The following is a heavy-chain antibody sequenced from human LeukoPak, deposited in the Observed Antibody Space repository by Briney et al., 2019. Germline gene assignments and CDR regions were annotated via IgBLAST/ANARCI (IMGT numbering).Heavy chain of an antibody. Sequence: PSETLSLTCTVSGGSISSSSYYWGWIRQPPGKGLDWIGSIYYSGSTYYHPALKSRVTISVDTSKNQFSLKLSSVTAADTAVYYCASSLQAVAGTPYYYSGMDVWGQGTTVTVSS. CDR3: ASSLQAVAGTPYYYSGMDV. D-gene: IGHD6-19*01. CDR2: IYYSGST. V-gene: IGHV4-39*01. CDR1: GGSISSSSYY. J-gene: IGHJ6*02.